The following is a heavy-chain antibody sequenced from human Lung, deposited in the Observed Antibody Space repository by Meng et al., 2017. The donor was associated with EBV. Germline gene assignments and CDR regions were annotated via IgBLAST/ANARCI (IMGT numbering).Heavy chain of an antibody. V-gene: IGHV1-18*01. D-gene: IGHD3-10*01. J-gene: IGHJ4*02. CDR3: ARGTPGRSYSDY. CDR1: CYTFASYG. CDR2: FVNNVDT. Sequence: QVHLRQAVAGVKKPRASVRVSCEASCYTFASYGISWLRQAPGQGLEWMGWFVNNVDTYSAQKFQGRVTMTTDTHTSTAFMELRSLRSDDTAVYYCARGTPGRSYSDYWGQGTLVTVSS.